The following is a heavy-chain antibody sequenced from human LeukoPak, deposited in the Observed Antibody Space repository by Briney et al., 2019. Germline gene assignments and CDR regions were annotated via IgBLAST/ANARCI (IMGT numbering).Heavy chain of an antibody. CDR2: IYYSGST. Sequence: SETLSLTCTVSGGSISSGDYYWSWIRQPPGKGREWIGYIYYSGSTYYNPSLTSRVTISVDTSKNQSSLNLSSVTAADTAVYYCARHHLEELLFDSWGQGSLVTVSS. V-gene: IGHV4-30-4*08. D-gene: IGHD1-26*01. CDR1: GGSISSGDYY. CDR3: ARHHLEELLFDS. J-gene: IGHJ4*02.